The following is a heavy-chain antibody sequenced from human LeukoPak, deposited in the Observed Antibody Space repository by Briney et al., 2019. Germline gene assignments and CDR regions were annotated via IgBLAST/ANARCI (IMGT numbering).Heavy chain of an antibody. CDR2: IYYSGST. CDR3: ARPGAVADAFDI. Sequence: SETLSLTCTVSGGSISISSYYWGWIRQPPGKGLEWIGSIYYSGSTYYNPSLKSRVTISVDTSKNQFSLKLSSVTAADTAVYYCARPGAVADAFDIWGQGTMVTVSS. V-gene: IGHV4-39*01. J-gene: IGHJ3*02. CDR1: GGSISISSYY. D-gene: IGHD6-19*01.